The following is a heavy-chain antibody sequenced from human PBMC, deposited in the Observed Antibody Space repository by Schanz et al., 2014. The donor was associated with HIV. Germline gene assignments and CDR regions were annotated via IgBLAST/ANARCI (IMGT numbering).Heavy chain of an antibody. D-gene: IGHD3-10*01. CDR3: ARVFGRTYGWPDY. J-gene: IGHJ4*02. CDR1: GFTFTDNY. Sequence: QVQLVESGGGLLQPGRSLRLSCAASGFTFTDNYMSWIRQAPGKGLEWLSYISVNGATREYADSVKGRFTISRDNARTSLYLQMNSLRAEDTAVYYCARVFGRTYGWPDYWGQGTLVTVSS. CDR2: ISVNGATR. V-gene: IGHV3-11*01.